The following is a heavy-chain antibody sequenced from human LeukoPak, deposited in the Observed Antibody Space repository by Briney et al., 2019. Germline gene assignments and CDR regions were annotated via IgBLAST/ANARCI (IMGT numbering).Heavy chain of an antibody. Sequence: GGSLRLSCAASGFTFSSYAMHWVRQAPGKGLEWVVVISYDGSNKYYADSVKGRFTISRDNSKNTLYLQMNSLRAEDTAVYYCARDPSGSYHFDYWGQGTLVTVSS. V-gene: IGHV3-30-3*01. J-gene: IGHJ4*02. CDR2: ISYDGSNK. D-gene: IGHD1-26*01. CDR1: GFTFSSYA. CDR3: ARDPSGSYHFDY.